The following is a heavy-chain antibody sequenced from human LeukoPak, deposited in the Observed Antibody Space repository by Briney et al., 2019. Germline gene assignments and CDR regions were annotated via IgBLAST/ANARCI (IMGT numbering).Heavy chain of an antibody. V-gene: IGHV1-2*02. J-gene: IGHJ4*02. CDR2: INPNSGGT. CDR1: GYTFSGYY. Sequence: ASVKVSCKASGYTFSGYYMHWVRQAPAQGLEWMGWINPNSGGTNYAQKFQGRVTMARDTSISTAYMELSRLRSDDTAVYYCTRAVLLGTDFDYWGQGTLVTVSS. CDR3: TRAVLLGTDFDY. D-gene: IGHD5-18*01.